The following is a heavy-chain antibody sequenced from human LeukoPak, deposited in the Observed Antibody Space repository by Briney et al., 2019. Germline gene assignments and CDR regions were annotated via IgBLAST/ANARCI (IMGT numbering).Heavy chain of an antibody. J-gene: IGHJ4*02. CDR2: IKYDGSLK. D-gene: IGHD3-22*01. CDR3: ASSHDSSGND. V-gene: IGHV3-7*01. Sequence: PGGSLRLPCAASGFSFSSYWMAWVRQAPGKGLEWVANIKYDGSLKFYGGSVKGRFTISRDNTKNSLYLEMNSLRVDDTALYFCASSHDSSGNDWGQGTMVTVSS. CDR1: GFSFSSYW.